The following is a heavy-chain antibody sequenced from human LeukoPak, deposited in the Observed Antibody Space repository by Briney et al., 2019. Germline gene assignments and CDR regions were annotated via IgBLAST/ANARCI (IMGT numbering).Heavy chain of an antibody. Sequence: ASVKVSCKASGYTFTSYYMHWVRQAPGQGLEWMGIINPSGGSTSYAQKFQGRVTMTRDTSTSTVYMELSSLRAEDTALYYCAREDYDSSGYYSDPYYFDYWGQGTLVTVSS. CDR2: INPSGGST. D-gene: IGHD3-22*01. V-gene: IGHV1-46*01. CDR3: AREDYDSSGYYSDPYYFDY. CDR1: GYTFTSYY. J-gene: IGHJ4*02.